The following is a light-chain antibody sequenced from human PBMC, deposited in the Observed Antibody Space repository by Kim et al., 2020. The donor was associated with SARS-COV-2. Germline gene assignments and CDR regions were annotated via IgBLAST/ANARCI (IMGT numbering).Light chain of an antibody. J-gene: IGKJ5*01. CDR1: QSIGIY. CDR2: AAS. V-gene: IGKV1-39*01. Sequence: ASVGDRVTITCRASQSIGIYLNWYQQKPVKAPILLIYAASSLQSGVPSRFSGSGSGAEFTLTISRLQPDDFATYYCQQTHSTLVTFGQGTRLEIK. CDR3: QQTHSTLVT.